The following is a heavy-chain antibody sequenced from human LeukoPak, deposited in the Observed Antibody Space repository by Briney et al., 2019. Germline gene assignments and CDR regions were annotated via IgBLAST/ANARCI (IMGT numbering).Heavy chain of an antibody. Sequence: GGSLRLSCAAAGFTFSSYGMHWVRQAPGKGLEWVAFIRYDGSNKYYADSVKGRFTISRDNSKNTLYLQMNSLRAEDTAVYYCAKDLIAAAGTNLDYWGQGTLVTVSS. J-gene: IGHJ4*02. CDR2: IRYDGSNK. CDR1: GFTFSSYG. D-gene: IGHD6-13*01. CDR3: AKDLIAAAGTNLDY. V-gene: IGHV3-30*02.